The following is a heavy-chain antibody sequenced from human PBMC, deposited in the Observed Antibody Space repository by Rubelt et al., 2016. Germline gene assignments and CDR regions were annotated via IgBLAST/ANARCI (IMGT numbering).Heavy chain of an antibody. CDR3: ARLSSGCYYFDY. Sequence: QLQLQESGPGLVKPSETLSLTCTVSGGSISSSSYYWGWIRQPPGKGLEWIGSISYSGSTYYNPSLKSRVTISVDTSKNQFSLKLSSVTAADTAVYYCARLSSGCYYFDYWGQGTLVTVSS. CDR1: GGSISSSSYY. CDR2: ISYSGST. D-gene: IGHD6-19*01. V-gene: IGHV4-39*01. J-gene: IGHJ4*02.